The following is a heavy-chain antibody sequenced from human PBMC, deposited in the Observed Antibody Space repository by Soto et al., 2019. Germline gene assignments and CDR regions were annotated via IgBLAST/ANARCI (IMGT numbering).Heavy chain of an antibody. CDR2: ISGSGGST. V-gene: IGHV3-23*01. D-gene: IGHD3-10*01. Sequence: GGSLRLSCAASGFTFSSYAMSWVRQAPGKGLEWVSAISGSGGSTYYADSVKGRFTISRDNSKNTLYLQMNSLRAEDTAVYYCAKGLRRFGSGNDAFDIWGQGAMVTVSS. CDR1: GFTFSSYA. CDR3: AKGLRRFGSGNDAFDI. J-gene: IGHJ3*02.